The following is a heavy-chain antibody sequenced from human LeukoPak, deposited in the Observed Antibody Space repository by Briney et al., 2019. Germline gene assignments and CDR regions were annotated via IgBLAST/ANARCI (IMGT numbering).Heavy chain of an antibody. D-gene: IGHD2-2*02. CDR3: ARLAEGYCSSTSCYTVTPYYYYMDV. CDR2: IYYSGST. J-gene: IGHJ6*03. V-gene: IGHV4-59*08. CDR1: GGSISSYY. Sequence: SETLSLTCTVSGGSISSYYWSWIRQPPGKGLEWIGYIYYSGSTNYNPSLKSRVTISVDTSKNQFYLKLSSVTAADTAVYYCARLAEGYCSSTSCYTVTPYYYYMDVWGKGTTVTVSS.